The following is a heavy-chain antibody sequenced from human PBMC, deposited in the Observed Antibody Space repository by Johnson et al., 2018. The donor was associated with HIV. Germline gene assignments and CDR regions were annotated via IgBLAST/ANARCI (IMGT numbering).Heavy chain of an antibody. CDR1: GFTFSSYG. D-gene: IGHD3-10*01. Sequence: QVQLVESGGGVVQPGRSLRLSCAASGFTFSSYGMHWVRQAPGKGLECVAVISYDGSNKYYADSVKGRFTISRDNSKNTLYLQMNSLRAEDTAVYYCARDPYGSGPYVAVDIWGQGKMVTVSS. J-gene: IGHJ3*02. V-gene: IGHV3-30*03. CDR2: ISYDGSNK. CDR3: ARDPYGSGPYVAVDI.